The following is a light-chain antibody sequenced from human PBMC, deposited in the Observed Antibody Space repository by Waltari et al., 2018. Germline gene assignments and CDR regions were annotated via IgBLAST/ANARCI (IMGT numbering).Light chain of an antibody. J-gene: IGLJ2*01. V-gene: IGLV3-19*01. CDR3: NSRDSSGHLEV. CDR1: SLRSYY. Sequence: SSELTQDPAVSVALGQTVRITCQGDSLRSYYASWYQQKPGQAPVIVIYGKNNRPSGIPDRFSGSSSGNTASLTITGAQAEDEADYYCNSRDSSGHLEVFGGGTKLTVL. CDR2: GKN.